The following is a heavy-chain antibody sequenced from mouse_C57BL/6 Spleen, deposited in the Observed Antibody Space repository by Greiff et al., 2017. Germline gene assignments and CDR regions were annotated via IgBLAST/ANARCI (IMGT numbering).Heavy chain of an antibody. CDR1: GYTFTSYW. CDR3: AREKWEGYYFDY. D-gene: IGHD4-1*01. V-gene: IGHV1-55*01. Sequence: VQLQQPGAELVKPGASVKMSCKASGYTFTSYWITWVKQRPGQGLEWIGDIYPGSGSTNYNEKFKSKGTLTVDTSSSTADMQLSSRTSEDSAVYYCAREKWEGYYFDYWGPGTTLTVSS. CDR2: IYPGSGST. J-gene: IGHJ2*01.